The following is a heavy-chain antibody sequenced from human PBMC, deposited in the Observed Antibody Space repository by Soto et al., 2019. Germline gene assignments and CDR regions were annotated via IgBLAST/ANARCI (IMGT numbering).Heavy chain of an antibody. D-gene: IGHD3-10*01. V-gene: IGHV3-23*01. Sequence: EVQLLESGGGLVQPGGSLRLSCAASGVTFTSYAMTWVRQVPGEGLQWVSSISKRGDSTYYADSVKGRFTTSRDNSKNTLYLQMNSLRAEDTAIYYCAKGSFGFDYWGQGTLVTVAS. CDR2: ISKRGDST. CDR1: GVTFTSYA. CDR3: AKGSFGFDY. J-gene: IGHJ4*02.